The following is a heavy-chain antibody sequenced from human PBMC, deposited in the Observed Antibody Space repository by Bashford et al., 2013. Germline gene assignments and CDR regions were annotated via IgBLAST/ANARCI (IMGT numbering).Heavy chain of an antibody. CDR3: ARGGGSSLDY. J-gene: IGHJ4*02. Sequence: WVRQAPGQGLEWMGGIIPIFGTANYAQKFQGRVTITADESTSTAYMELSSLRSEDTAVYYCARGGGSSLDYWGQGNPWVTVSS. CDR2: IIPIFGTA. V-gene: IGHV1-69*01. D-gene: IGHD2-15*01.